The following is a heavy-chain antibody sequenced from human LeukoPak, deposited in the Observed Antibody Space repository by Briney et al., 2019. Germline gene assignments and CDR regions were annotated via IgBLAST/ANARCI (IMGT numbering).Heavy chain of an antibody. CDR2: IKSKTDGGTT. D-gene: IGHD3-16*01. CDR3: TTWGIYVWGSSNYYFDY. J-gene: IGHJ4*02. CDR1: GFTFSNAW. V-gene: IGHV3-15*01. Sequence: GGSLRLSCAASGFTFSNAWMSWVRQAPGKGLEWVGRIKSKTDGGTTDYAAPVKGRFTISRDDSKNTLYLQMNSLKTEDTAVYYCTTWGIYVWGSSNYYFDYWGQGTLVTVSS.